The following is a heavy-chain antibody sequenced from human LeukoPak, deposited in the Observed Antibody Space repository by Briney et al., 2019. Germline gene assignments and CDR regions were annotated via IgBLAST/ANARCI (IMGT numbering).Heavy chain of an antibody. J-gene: IGHJ6*02. CDR2: ISAYNGNT. Sequence: ASVKVSCKASGYTFTSYGISWVRQAPGQGLEWMGWISAYNGNTNYAQKLQGRVTMTTDTSTSTAYMELRSLRSDDTAVYYCAREGTSYYTPYYYYYGMDVWGQGTTVTVSS. CDR1: GYTFTSYG. D-gene: IGHD1-26*01. CDR3: AREGTSYYTPYYYYYGMDV. V-gene: IGHV1-18*01.